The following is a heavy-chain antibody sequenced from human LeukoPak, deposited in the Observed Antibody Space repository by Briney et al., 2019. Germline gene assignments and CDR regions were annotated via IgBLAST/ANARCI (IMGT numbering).Heavy chain of an antibody. CDR3: ARSPYYYDSRRTYYYYYGMDV. CDR1: GYTFTSYE. V-gene: IGHV1-8*02. CDR2: MNPNSGNT. D-gene: IGHD3-22*01. Sequence: ASVKVSCKASGYTFTSYEINWVRQATGQGLEWMGWMNPNSGNTGYAQKFQGRVTMTRNTSISTAYMELSSLRSEDTAVYYCARSPYYYDSRRTYYYYYGMDVWGQGTTVTVSS. J-gene: IGHJ6*02.